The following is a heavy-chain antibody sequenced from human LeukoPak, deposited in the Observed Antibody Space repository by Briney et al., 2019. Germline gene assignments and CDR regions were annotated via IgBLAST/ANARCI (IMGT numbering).Heavy chain of an antibody. CDR1: GGSFSGYY. D-gene: IGHD1-7*01. V-gene: IGHV4-34*01. CDR2: INHRGST. Sequence: SETLSLTCAVYGGSFSGYYWTWIRQPPGKGLEWIGEINHRGSTNYNPSLKSRVTISVDTSKNQFSLKLSSVTAADTAVYYCVRQNSDYYYYYLDVWGEGTTVIVSS. CDR3: VRQNSDYYYYYLDV. J-gene: IGHJ6*03.